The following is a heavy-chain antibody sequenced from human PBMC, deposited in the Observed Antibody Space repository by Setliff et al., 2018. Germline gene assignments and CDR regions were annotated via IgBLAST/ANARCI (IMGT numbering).Heavy chain of an antibody. Sequence: GGSLRLSCAASGFTFSNYAMNWVRQAPGKGLEWVSVIYSDGSSTYYGDSVKGRFTISRDNSQNTLYLQMNSLRAEDTAVYYCAKGSYSYGLWGQGTLVTVSS. CDR2: IYSDGSST. V-gene: IGHV3-23*03. J-gene: IGHJ4*02. CDR1: GFTFSNYA. D-gene: IGHD5-18*01. CDR3: AKGSYSYGL.